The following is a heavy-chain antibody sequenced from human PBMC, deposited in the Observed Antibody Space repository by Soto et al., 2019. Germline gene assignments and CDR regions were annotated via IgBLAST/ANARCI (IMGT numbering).Heavy chain of an antibody. Sequence: LSLTCTVSGGSINIYYWSWIRQPPGKGLEWIGYIHYSGRTSYNPSLKSRVTISVDTSKNQFSLKLSSVTAADTAVYYCARVYRDYLDYWGQGTLVTVSS. V-gene: IGHV4-59*01. CDR2: IHYSGRT. D-gene: IGHD2-2*01. CDR1: GGSINIYY. CDR3: ARVYRDYLDY. J-gene: IGHJ4*02.